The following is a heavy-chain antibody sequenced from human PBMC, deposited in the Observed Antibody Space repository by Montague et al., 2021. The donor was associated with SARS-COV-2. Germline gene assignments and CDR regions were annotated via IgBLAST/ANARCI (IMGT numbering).Heavy chain of an antibody. V-gene: IGHV4-34*01. D-gene: IGHD2-21*02. Sequence: SETLSLTCAVYGGSFSGYSWSWIRQPPGKGLEWIGEINDSGGSNYNPSLKSRVTMSVDTAKNQFSLRLSSVTPADTAMYYCARGQRRTNHPNIVLGTASQSPFDDWGQGALVTVSS. CDR1: GGSFSGYS. CDR2: INDSGGS. CDR3: ARGQRRTNHPNIVLGTASQSPFDD. J-gene: IGHJ4*02.